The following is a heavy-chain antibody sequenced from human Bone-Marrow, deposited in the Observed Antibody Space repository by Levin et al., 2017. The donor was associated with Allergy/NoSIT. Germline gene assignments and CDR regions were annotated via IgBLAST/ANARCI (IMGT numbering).Heavy chain of an antibody. CDR3: ARDLWGITMVQGDSANWFDP. J-gene: IGHJ5*02. CDR2: INTNTGNP. CDR1: GYTFTSYA. D-gene: IGHD3-10*01. Sequence: GESLKISCKASGYTFTSYAMNWVRQAPGQGLEWMGWINTNTGNPTYAQGFTGRFVFSLDTSVSTAYLQISSLKAEDTAVYYCARDLWGITMVQGDSANWFDPWGQGTLVTVSS. V-gene: IGHV7-4-1*02.